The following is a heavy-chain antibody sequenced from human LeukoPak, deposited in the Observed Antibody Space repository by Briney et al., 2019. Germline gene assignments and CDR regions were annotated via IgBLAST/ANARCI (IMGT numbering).Heavy chain of an antibody. CDR3: ARGSSYGPLFDY. D-gene: IGHD5-18*01. CDR2: IYYSGTT. J-gene: IGHJ4*02. V-gene: IGHV4-59*08. Sequence: PSETLSLTCTVSGGSISSYYWSWIRQPPGKGLEWIGHIYYSGTTKYNPSLKSRVTISVDTSKNQFSLKLSSVTAADTAVFYCARGSSYGPLFDYWGQGTLVAVSS. CDR1: GGSISSYY.